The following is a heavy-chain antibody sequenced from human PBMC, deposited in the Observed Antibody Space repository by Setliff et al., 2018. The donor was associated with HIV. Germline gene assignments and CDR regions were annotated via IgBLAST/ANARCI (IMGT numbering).Heavy chain of an antibody. CDR1: GGSVSSTSYY. CDR2: VLTSGIT. V-gene: IGHV4-39*06. CDR3: ATCRHRPSNWFDP. J-gene: IGHJ5*02. Sequence: SETLSLTCAVSGGSVSSTSYYWGWIRQPPGKGLEWFVSVLTSGITFKNPSLKRRVSISVDSSGNHFPLRLTSVTAAYTAVYYCATCRHRPSNWFDPWGQGTVVTVSS.